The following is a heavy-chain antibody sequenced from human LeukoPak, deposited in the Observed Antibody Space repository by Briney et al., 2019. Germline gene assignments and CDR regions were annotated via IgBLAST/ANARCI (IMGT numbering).Heavy chain of an antibody. CDR1: GFTFSSYA. CDR2: ISGSGGST. D-gene: IGHD6-13*01. J-gene: IGHJ4*02. V-gene: IGHV3-23*01. Sequence: GGSLRLSCAASGFTFSSYAMSWVRQAPGKGLEWVSAISGSGGSTYYADSVKGRFAISRDNSKNTLYLQMNSLRAEDTAVYYCAKSTSGYSSSWYDYWGQGTLVTVSS. CDR3: AKSTSGYSSSWYDY.